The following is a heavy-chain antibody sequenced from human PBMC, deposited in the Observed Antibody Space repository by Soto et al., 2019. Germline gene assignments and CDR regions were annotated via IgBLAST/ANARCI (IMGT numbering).Heavy chain of an antibody. V-gene: IGHV1-3*05. CDR1: GYTFTSYA. D-gene: IGHD6-13*01. CDR3: ARAPGGPGIAEY. Sequence: QVQLVQSGAEEKKPGASVKVSCKASGYTFTSYAMDWGRQAPGQRLEWMGWINAGNGNTKYSQKFQGRVTITRDTSASTAYMELSSLRSEDTAVYYCARAPGGPGIAEYWGQGTLVTVSS. CDR2: INAGNGNT. J-gene: IGHJ4*02.